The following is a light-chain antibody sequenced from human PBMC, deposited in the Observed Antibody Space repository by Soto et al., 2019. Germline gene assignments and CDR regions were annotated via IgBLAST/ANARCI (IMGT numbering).Light chain of an antibody. CDR1: QSVSSN. CDR3: QQYYDTPT. CDR2: GAS. Sequence: EIVLTQSPGTLSLSPGERATLSCRASQSVSSNLAWYQQKPGQAPRLLIYGASSRATGIPDRFSGSGSGTDFTLTISSLQAEDVAVYYCQQYYDTPTFGGGTKVDIK. J-gene: IGKJ4*01. V-gene: IGKV3-20*01.